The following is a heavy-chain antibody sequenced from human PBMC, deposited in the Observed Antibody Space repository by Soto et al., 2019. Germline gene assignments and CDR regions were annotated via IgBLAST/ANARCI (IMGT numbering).Heavy chain of an antibody. J-gene: IGHJ5*02. D-gene: IGHD6-13*01. CDR3: ARGWGRIAAAEDWFDP. CDR1: GGSISSGDYY. Sequence: QVQLQESGPGLVKPSQTLSLTCTVSGGSISSGDYYWSWIRQPPGKGLEWIGYIYYSGSTYYNPSLKSRVTISVDTSKNQFSLKLSSVTAADTAVYYCARGWGRIAAAEDWFDPWGQGTLVTVSS. CDR2: IYYSGST. V-gene: IGHV4-30-4*01.